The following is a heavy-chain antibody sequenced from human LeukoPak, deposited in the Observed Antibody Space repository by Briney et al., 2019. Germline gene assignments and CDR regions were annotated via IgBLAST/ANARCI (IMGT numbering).Heavy chain of an antibody. CDR2: INPSGGST. Sequence: GSVKDSPKPSRYTFTIYYMHWVRQAPGQGREWMGIINPSGGSTSYEQKFQGRFTVTRPTSTTTVYMELSSLRSEDTAVYYCARDLGIVVVVAATPGVDYWGRGTLVPVSS. CDR1: RYTFTIYY. CDR3: ARDLGIVVVVAATPGVDY. V-gene: IGHV1-46*01. J-gene: IGHJ4*02. D-gene: IGHD2-15*01.